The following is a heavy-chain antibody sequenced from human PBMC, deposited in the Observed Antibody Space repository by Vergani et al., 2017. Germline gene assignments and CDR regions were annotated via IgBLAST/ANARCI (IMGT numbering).Heavy chain of an antibody. CDR1: GGSFSGYF. CDR2: VNHSGST. D-gene: IGHD6-13*01. V-gene: IGHV4-34*01. J-gene: IGHJ6*02. CDR3: ARGKLVPYYYYYGMDV. Sequence: QVPLQQWGAGLLKPSETLSLPCAVYGGSFSGYFWSWLRQPPGKGLEWIGEVNHSGSTIYNPSLKSRVTISVDTSKNQFSLKLSSVTAADTAVYYCARGKLVPYYYYYGMDVWGQ.